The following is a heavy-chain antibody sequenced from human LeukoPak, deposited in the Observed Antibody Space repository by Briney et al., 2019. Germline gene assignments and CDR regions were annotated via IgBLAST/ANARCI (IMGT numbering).Heavy chain of an antibody. CDR1: GFTFSSYE. J-gene: IGHJ4*02. CDR2: ISSSGSTI. D-gene: IGHD6-13*01. V-gene: IGHV3-48*03. CDR3: AREHIAAAVSADLG. Sequence: GGSLRLSCAASGFTFSSYEMNWVRQAPGKGLEWVSYISSSGSTIYYADSVKGRFTISRDNSKNTLYLQMNSLRAEDTAVYYCAREHIAAAVSADLGWGQGTLVTVSS.